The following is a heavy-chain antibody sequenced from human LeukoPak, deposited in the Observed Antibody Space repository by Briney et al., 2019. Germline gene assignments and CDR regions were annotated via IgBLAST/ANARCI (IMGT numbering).Heavy chain of an antibody. V-gene: IGHV4-38-2*01. D-gene: IGHD3-10*01. CDR2: IHHSGST. CDR1: SSSITSDCY. J-gene: IGHJ6*03. CDR3: VRLRNGSRNYYYYYMGV. Sequence: SETLSLTCAVSSSSITSDCYWGWIRQPPVKGLEWIGSIHHSGSTYFNPSLKSRVTIAVDTSKNQFSLNLNSVTAADTAMYYCVRLRNGSRNYYYYYMGVWGKGTTVTVSS.